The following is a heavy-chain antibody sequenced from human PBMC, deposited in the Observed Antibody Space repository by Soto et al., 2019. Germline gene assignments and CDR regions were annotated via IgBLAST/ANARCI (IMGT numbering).Heavy chain of an antibody. J-gene: IGHJ5*02. CDR2: IYYSGST. CDR1: CGSISSGGYY. D-gene: IGHD3-10*01. CDR3: ARVAGSPNWFDP. Sequence: SETLSLTCTVSCGSISSGGYYWSWIRQHPGKGLEWIGYIYYSGSTYYNPSLKSRVTIPVDTSKNQFSLKLSSVTAADTAVYYCARVAGSPNWFDPWGQGTLVTVSS. V-gene: IGHV4-31*03.